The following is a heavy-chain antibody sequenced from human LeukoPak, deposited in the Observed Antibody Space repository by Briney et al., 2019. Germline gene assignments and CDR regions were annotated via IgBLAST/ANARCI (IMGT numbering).Heavy chain of an antibody. CDR1: GFTFSSYA. D-gene: IGHD1-26*01. Sequence: GGSLRLSCAASGFTFSSYAMSWVRQAPGKGLEWVSTISGSGGSTFYADSVKGRFTISRDNSKNTLYLQMNSLRDENTAIYYCARGSGSCYSFDYWGQGTLVTVSS. CDR3: ARGSGSCYSFDY. V-gene: IGHV3-23*01. J-gene: IGHJ4*02. CDR2: ISGSGGST.